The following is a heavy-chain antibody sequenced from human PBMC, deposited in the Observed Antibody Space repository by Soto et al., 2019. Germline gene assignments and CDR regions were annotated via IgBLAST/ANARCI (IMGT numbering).Heavy chain of an antibody. J-gene: IGHJ6*02. Sequence: SATRALTCTVSGGSISGFFWTWVRHPPGMPLEGLGHVSASGSTAYNPSLRSRLSLSLDVSKNRFSLELTSVTAADTATYFCARGGSTHYYYGLDVWGQGTTVTVSS. D-gene: IGHD1-1*01. CDR3: ARGGSTHYYYGLDV. CDR2: VSASGST. CDR1: GGSISGFF. V-gene: IGHV4-4*07.